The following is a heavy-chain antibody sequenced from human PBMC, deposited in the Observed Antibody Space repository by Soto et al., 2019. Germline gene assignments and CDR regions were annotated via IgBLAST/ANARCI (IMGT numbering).Heavy chain of an antibody. CDR2: IYHSGST. J-gene: IGHJ4*02. CDR1: GYSISSGYY. CDR3: ARTGAVAGNDGTFDY. V-gene: IGHV4-38-2*01. Sequence: LSLTCAVSGYSISSGYYWGWIRQPPGKGLEWIGSIYHSGSTYYNPSLKSRVTISVDTSKNQFSLKLSSVTAADTAVYYCARTGAVAGNDGTFDYWGQGTLVTVSS. D-gene: IGHD6-19*01.